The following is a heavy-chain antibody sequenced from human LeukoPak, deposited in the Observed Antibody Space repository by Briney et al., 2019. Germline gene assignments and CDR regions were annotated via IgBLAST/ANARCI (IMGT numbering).Heavy chain of an antibody. J-gene: IGHJ5*01. D-gene: IGHD3-10*01. CDR3: AREILVPGVNLVNWFDS. Sequence: SETLSLTCTVSGGSIIDYYWNWIRQSAGKGLEYIGRISGGGATSYNPSLQSRITMSVDTSKNQFSLHLTSVTAADTAIYYCAREILVPGVNLVNWFDSWGQGLLVTVSS. CDR2: ISGGGAT. CDR1: GGSIIDYY. V-gene: IGHV4-4*07.